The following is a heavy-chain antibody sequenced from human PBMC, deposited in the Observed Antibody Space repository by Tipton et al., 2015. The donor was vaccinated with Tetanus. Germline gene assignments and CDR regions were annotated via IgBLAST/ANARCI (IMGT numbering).Heavy chain of an antibody. V-gene: IGHV5-51*01. J-gene: IGHJ5*02. D-gene: IGHD3-3*01. CDR2: IHPGESTT. CDR3: ARRRSKTNLFFWLVP. CDR1: GYSFSSYY. Sequence: QLVKSGVEVKKPGESLRISCQASGYSFSSYYIAWVRQMPGRGLEWMGFIHPGESTTTYSPSFQGRVTFAAYTSINTAYLHWASLTDSDTATYYCARRRSKTNLFFWLVPWGQGTLVTVSS.